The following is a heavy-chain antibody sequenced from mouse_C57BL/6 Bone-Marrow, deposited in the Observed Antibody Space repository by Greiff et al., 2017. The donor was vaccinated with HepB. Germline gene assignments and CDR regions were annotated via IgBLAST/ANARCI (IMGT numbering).Heavy chain of an antibody. Sequence: VQLQQSGAELAKPGASVKLSCKASGYTFTSYWMHWVKQRPVQGLEWIGYINPTSGYTKYNQKFKDKATLTADKSSSTAYMQLSSLTYEDSAVYYCARSIYDGYYAFAYWGQGTLVTVSA. CDR1: GYTFTSYW. J-gene: IGHJ3*01. V-gene: IGHV1-7*01. D-gene: IGHD2-3*01. CDR3: ARSIYDGYYAFAY. CDR2: INPTSGYT.